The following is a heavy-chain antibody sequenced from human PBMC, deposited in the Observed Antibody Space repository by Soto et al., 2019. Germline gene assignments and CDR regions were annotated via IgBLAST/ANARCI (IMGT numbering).Heavy chain of an antibody. J-gene: IGHJ4*02. CDR1: GFTFDDYA. CDR3: ANDLTNYDSSGHYFDF. Sequence: EVQLVESGGGLVQPGRSLRLSCAASGFTFDDYAMHWVRQAPGKGLEWVSGISWNSGSVGYADSVKGRFTISRDNAKNSLYLQMNSLRAEDTAFYYCANDLTNYDSSGHYFDFWGQGTLVTVSS. V-gene: IGHV3-9*01. D-gene: IGHD3-22*01. CDR2: ISWNSGSV.